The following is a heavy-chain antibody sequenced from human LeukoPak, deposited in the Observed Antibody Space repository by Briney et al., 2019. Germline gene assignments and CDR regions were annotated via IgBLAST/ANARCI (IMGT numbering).Heavy chain of an antibody. CDR3: AKDTPGFYYGMDV. Sequence: GGSLRLSCAASGFTFDDYTMHCVRQAPGKGLEWVSLISWDGGSTYYADSVKGRFTISRDNSKNSLYLQMNSLRTEDTALYYCAKDTPGFYYGMDVWGQGTTVTVSS. V-gene: IGHV3-43*01. CDR2: ISWDGGST. CDR1: GFTFDDYT. J-gene: IGHJ6*02. D-gene: IGHD7-27*01.